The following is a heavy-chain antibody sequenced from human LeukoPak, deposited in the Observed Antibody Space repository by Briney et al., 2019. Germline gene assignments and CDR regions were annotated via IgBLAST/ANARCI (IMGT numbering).Heavy chain of an antibody. CDR3: ARGGYSYGYTYFDY. CDR1: GFTFSSYE. V-gene: IGHV3-48*03. Sequence: GSLRLSCAASGFTFSSYEMTGVRQAPGQGLDWISYISSSGSTIYYADSVKGRFTISRDNAKNSLYLQMNSLRAEDTAVYDCARGGYSYGYTYFDYWGQGSLVTVSS. J-gene: IGHJ4*02. CDR2: ISSSGSTI. D-gene: IGHD5-18*01.